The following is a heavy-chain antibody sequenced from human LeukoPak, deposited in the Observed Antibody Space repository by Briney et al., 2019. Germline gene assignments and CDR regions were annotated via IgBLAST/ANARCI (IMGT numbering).Heavy chain of an antibody. Sequence: PGGSLRLSCVASGFTFSSYSMNWVRQAPGKGLEWVSYITRSSSAKFYADSVKGRFTISRDNAENLLYLQMNSLRAEDTAVYYCTRDQEGSDYWGQGNLVTVSS. CDR1: GFTFSSYS. CDR3: TRDQEGSDY. V-gene: IGHV3-48*01. CDR2: ITRSSSAK. J-gene: IGHJ4*02.